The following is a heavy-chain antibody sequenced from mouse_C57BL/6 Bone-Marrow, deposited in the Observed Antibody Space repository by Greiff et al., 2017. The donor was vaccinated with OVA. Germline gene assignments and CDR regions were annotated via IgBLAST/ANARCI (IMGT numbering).Heavy chain of an antibody. J-gene: IGHJ4*01. CDR3: TRDPYPYYAMDY. CDR1: GFTFSSYA. CDR2: ISSGGDYI. D-gene: IGHD2-10*01. V-gene: IGHV5-9-1*02. Sequence: EVKLMESGEGLVKPVGSLKLSCAASGFTFSSYAMSWVRQTPEKRLEWVAYISSGGDYIYYADTVKGRFTISRDNARNTLYLQMSSLKSEDTAMYYCTRDPYPYYAMDYWGQGTSVTVSS.